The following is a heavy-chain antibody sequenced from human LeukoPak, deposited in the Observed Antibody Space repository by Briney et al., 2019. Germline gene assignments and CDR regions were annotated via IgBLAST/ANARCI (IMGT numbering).Heavy chain of an antibody. CDR3: ARGPLVTYYFDY. J-gene: IGHJ4*02. V-gene: IGHV3-74*01. Sequence: GGSLRLSCAASGFTFSSYWMHWVRQAPGKGLVWVSRINSDGSSTSYADSVKGQFTISRDNAKNTLYLQMNSLRAEDTAVYYCARGPLVTYYFDYWGQGTLVTVSS. CDR2: INSDGSST. CDR1: GFTFSSYW.